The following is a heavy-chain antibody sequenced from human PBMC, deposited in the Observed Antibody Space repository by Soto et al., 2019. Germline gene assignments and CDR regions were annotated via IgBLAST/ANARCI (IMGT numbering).Heavy chain of an antibody. J-gene: IGHJ4*02. CDR2: ISAYNGNT. CDR3: ARDLAVGLVDY. V-gene: IGHV1-18*01. D-gene: IGHD6-19*01. CDR1: GYTFTSYG. Sequence: QVQLVQSGAEVKKPGASVKVSCKASGYTFTSYGISWVRQAPGQGLEWMGWISAYNGNTKSARKLQGRVTMTTDTSTSTVYMELRSLRSDDTAVYYCARDLAVGLVDYWGQGTLVTVSS.